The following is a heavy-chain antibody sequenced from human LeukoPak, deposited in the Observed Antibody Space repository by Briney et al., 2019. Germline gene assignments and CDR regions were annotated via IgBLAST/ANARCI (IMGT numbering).Heavy chain of an antibody. CDR3: ARTPYRNYFDY. V-gene: IGHV4-59*11. Sequence: SETLSLTCTVSGGSISSHYWSWIRQPPGKGLEWIGYIYFSGSTNYNPSLKSRVTISVDTFKSQFSLKLSSVTAADTAVYYCARTPYRNYFDYWGQGTLVTVSS. CDR2: IYFSGST. J-gene: IGHJ4*02. D-gene: IGHD3-16*01. CDR1: GGSISSHY.